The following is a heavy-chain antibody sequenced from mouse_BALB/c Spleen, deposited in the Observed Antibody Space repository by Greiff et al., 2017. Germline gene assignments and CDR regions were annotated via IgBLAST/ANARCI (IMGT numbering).Heavy chain of an antibody. CDR1: GFTFSSFG. CDR2: ISSGSSTI. Sequence: EVKVVESGGGLVQPGGSRKLSCAASGFTFSSFGMHWVRQAPEKGLEWVAYISSGSSTIYYADTVKGRFTISRDNPKNTLFLQMTSLRSEDTAMYYCARRHGNYYAMDYWGQGTSVTVSS. D-gene: IGHD2-1*01. J-gene: IGHJ4*01. V-gene: IGHV5-17*02. CDR3: ARRHGNYYAMDY.